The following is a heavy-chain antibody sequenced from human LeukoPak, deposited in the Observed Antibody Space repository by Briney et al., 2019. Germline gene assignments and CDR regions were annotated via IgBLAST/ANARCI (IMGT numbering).Heavy chain of an antibody. V-gene: IGHV1-18*01. CDR1: GYTFANYG. Sequence: ASVKVSCKASGYTFANYGIRWVRQAPGQGLEWMGWISAYNSNTNYAQKLQGRVTMTTDTSTNTAYMELRSLRSDGTAVYFCARAWGAAGKEFWFDPWGQGTLVTVSS. D-gene: IGHD6-13*01. CDR3: ARAWGAAGKEFWFDP. J-gene: IGHJ5*02. CDR2: ISAYNSNT.